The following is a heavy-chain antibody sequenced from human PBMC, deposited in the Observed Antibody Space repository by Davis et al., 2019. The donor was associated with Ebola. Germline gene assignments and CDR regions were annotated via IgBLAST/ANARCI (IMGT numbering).Heavy chain of an antibody. CDR1: GYTFTSYA. D-gene: IGHD3-22*01. J-gene: IGHJ6*02. Sequence: AASVKVSCKASGYTFTSYAMHWVRQAPGQRLAWMGWINAGNGNTKYSQKFQGRVTITRDTSASTAYMELSSLRSEDTAVYYCARYYYDSSGYYYAYYYGMDVWGQGTTVTVSS. V-gene: IGHV1-3*01. CDR2: INAGNGNT. CDR3: ARYYYDSSGYYYAYYYGMDV.